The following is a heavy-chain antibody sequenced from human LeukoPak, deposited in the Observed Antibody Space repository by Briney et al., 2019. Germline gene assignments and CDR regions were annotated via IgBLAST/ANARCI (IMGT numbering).Heavy chain of an antibody. CDR1: GFTFSSYG. D-gene: IGHD3-3*01. Sequence: PGGSLRLSCAASGFTFSSYGMHWVRQAPGRGLEWVAVIWYDGSNKYYADSVKGRFTISRDNSKNTLYLQMNSLRAEDTAVYYCARAQREWLSPNDYWGQGTLVTVSS. CDR3: ARAQREWLSPNDY. CDR2: IWYDGSNK. J-gene: IGHJ4*02. V-gene: IGHV3-33*08.